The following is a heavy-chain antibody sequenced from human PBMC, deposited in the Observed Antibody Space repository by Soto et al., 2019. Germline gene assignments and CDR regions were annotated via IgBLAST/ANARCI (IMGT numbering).Heavy chain of an antibody. CDR3: ARERSSGYSYYPFDY. D-gene: IGHD3-22*01. CDR1: GFIFSTYW. J-gene: IGHJ4*02. CDR2: INGDGTIT. Sequence: EEQLVESGGGLIQPGGSLRVSCAASGFIFSTYWMHWVRQVPRKGLVWVSRINGDGTITSYADSVRGRFTISRVNAQNTLYLEMNSLRAEDTGVYYCARERSSGYSYYPFDYWGQGALVTVSS. V-gene: IGHV3-74*01.